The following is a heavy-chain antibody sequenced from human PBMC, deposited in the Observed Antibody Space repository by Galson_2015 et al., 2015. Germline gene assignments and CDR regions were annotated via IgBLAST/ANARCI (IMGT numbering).Heavy chain of an antibody. Sequence: SLRLSCAASGFTFSSYSMHWVRQAPGKGLEWVSSISSSSSYIYYADSVKGRFTISRDNAKNALYLQMNSLRAEDTAVYYCARDIHSGSRGTTVNNFDYWGQGTLVTVSS. V-gene: IGHV3-21*01. D-gene: IGHD4-17*01. J-gene: IGHJ4*02. CDR2: ISSSSSYI. CDR1: GFTFSSYS. CDR3: ARDIHSGSRGTTVNNFDY.